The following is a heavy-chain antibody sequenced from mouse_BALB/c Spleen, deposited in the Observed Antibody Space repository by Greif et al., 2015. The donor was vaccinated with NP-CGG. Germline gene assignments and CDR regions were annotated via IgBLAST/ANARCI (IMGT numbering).Heavy chain of an antibody. CDR3: ARTTVVAYYAKDY. J-gene: IGHJ4*01. Sequence: EVMLVESGGGLVQPGGSRKLSCAASGFTFSSFGMHWVRQAPEKGLEWVAYISSGSSTIYYADTVKGRFTISRDNPKNTLFPQMTSLRSEETAMYYCARTTVVAYYAKDYGGQGTSVTVSS. CDR2: ISSGSSTI. D-gene: IGHD1-1*01. CDR1: GFTFSSFG. V-gene: IGHV5-17*02.